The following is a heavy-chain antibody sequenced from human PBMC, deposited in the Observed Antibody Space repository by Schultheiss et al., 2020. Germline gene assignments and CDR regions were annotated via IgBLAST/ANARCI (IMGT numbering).Heavy chain of an antibody. CDR2: IYYSGST. V-gene: IGHV4-61*05. CDR1: GGSISSSSYY. J-gene: IGHJ4*02. D-gene: IGHD6-19*01. Sequence: SETLSLTCTVSGGSISSSSYYWNWIRQPPGKGLEWIGYIYYSGSTYYNPSLKSRVTISVDTSKNQFSLKLSSVTAADTAVYYCARALSSGWYVDCWGQGTLVTVSS. CDR3: ARALSSGWYVDC.